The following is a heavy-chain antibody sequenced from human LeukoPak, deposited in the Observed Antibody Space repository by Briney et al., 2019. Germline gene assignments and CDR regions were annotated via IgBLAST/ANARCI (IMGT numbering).Heavy chain of an antibody. V-gene: IGHV3-30*02. Sequence: PGGSLRLSCAASGFTFSSYGMHWVRQAPGKGLEWVAFIRYDGSNKYYADSVKGRFTISRDNSKNTLYLQMNSLRAEDTAVYYCAKGRSVVRGRGPPFDYWGQGTLVTVSS. CDR1: GFTFSSYG. D-gene: IGHD3-10*01. CDR3: AKGRSVVRGRGPPFDY. CDR2: IRYDGSNK. J-gene: IGHJ4*02.